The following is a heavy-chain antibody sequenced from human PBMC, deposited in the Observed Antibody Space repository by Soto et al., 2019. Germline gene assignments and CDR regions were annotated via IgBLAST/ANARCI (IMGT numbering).Heavy chain of an antibody. D-gene: IGHD6-13*01. CDR3: ASHLIAGQLGALYY. J-gene: IGHJ4*02. V-gene: IGHV3-23*01. CDR1: AFTFTNYA. CDR2: ISGSGAST. Sequence: GGSLRLSCAASAFTFTNYAMSWVRQAPGKGLEWVSAISGSGASTYYADFVKGRFTISRDNSKNTLYLQMNSLRAEDTAVYYCASHLIAGQLGALYYWGQGTLVTVSS.